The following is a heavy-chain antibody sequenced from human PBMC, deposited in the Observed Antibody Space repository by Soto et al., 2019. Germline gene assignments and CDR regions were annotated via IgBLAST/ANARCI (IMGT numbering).Heavy chain of an antibody. Sequence: QVQLQESGPGLVKPSETLSLTCTVSGGSISSCSYYWGWIRQPPGKGLEWIGSIFYSGSTYYNPSLQRRVTISVDTSTNQCSLKLRSVTAADTAVYYCARIVRGIVITYYYMDVWGKGTTVTVSS. D-gene: IGHD2-21*01. CDR1: GGSISSCSYY. CDR2: IFYSGST. CDR3: ARIVRGIVITYYYMDV. V-gene: IGHV4-39*01. J-gene: IGHJ6*03.